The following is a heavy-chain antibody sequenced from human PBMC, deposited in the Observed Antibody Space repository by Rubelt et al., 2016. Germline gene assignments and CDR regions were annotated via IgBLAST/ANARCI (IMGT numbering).Heavy chain of an antibody. J-gene: IGHJ6*03. CDR2: NYSGGSTI. CDR3: VTTYMEA. CDR1: GYSFSDYA. V-gene: IGHV3-NL1*01. Sequence: QMQMVESGGAVVQPGRSLRLSCAATGYSFSDYAIHWVRRVPGKGLEWVSLNYSGGSTIYDDTLKGRFTISRDNSKTTLFLDMRGLTSEDTAVYFCVTTYMEAWGKGTSVIVSS.